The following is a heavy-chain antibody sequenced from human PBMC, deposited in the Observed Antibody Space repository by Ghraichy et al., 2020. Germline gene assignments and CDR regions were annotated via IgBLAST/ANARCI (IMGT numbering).Heavy chain of an antibody. CDR3: ARASRVVRFYYYDGMDV. Sequence: LSLPCVGSGFTFISYNMNWVRQSPGKGLEWVSYITSTSRSIFYADSVKGRFTISRDNAKNSLSLQMNSLRDEDTAVYYCARASRVVRFYYYDGMDVWGQGTTVTVSS. V-gene: IGHV3-48*02. CDR1: GFTFISYN. D-gene: IGHD2-21*01. CDR2: ITSTSRSI. J-gene: IGHJ6*02.